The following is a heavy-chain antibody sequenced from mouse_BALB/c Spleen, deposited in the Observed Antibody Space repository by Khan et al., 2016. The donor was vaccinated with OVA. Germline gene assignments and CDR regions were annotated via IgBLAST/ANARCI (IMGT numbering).Heavy chain of an antibody. CDR2: INPSTGYT. D-gene: IGHD1-1*02. CDR3: TRRGLCGLFAY. V-gene: IGHV1-7*01. CDR1: GYTFTTYW. Sequence: VQLQQSGAELAKPGASVKMSCTASGYTFTTYWIHWIKQRPGQGLEWIGYINPSTGYTEYNKKFKDKATLTADESSSTAYMQLNRLTSADSSGYYCTRRGLCGLFAYWGQGTLVTVSA. J-gene: IGHJ3*01.